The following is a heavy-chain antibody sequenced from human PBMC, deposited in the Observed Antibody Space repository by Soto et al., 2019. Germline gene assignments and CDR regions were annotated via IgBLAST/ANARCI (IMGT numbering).Heavy chain of an antibody. J-gene: IGHJ6*02. D-gene: IGHD5-18*01. V-gene: IGHV3-48*02. CDR3: ARGGMDTAMVYYYYGMDV. CDR2: ISSSSSTI. CDR1: GFTFSSYR. Sequence: GGSLRLSCAASGFTFSSYRMNWRRQAPGKGLEWVSYISSSSSTIYYADSVKGRFTISRDNAKNSLYLQMNSLRDEDTAVYYCARGGMDTAMVYYYYGMDVWGQGTTVTVSS.